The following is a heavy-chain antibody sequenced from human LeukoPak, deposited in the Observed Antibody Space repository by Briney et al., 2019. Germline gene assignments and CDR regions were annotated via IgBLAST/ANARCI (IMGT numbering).Heavy chain of an antibody. Sequence: GGSLRLSCAASGFTFSEYYMSWIRQAPGKGLEWVAYITSSGSTSYYSDSVRGRFTISKDNTRNSLFLQMNSLRGEDTAGYYCARGDSSPVFFDFWGQGTRVTVSS. CDR3: ARGDSSPVFFDF. CDR2: ITSSGSTS. CDR1: GFTFSEYY. V-gene: IGHV3-11*01. J-gene: IGHJ4*02. D-gene: IGHD6-13*01.